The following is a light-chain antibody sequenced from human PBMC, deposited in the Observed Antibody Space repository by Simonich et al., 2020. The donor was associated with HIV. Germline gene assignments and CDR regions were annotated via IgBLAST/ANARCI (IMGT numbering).Light chain of an antibody. CDR1: SSDVGDYNY. J-gene: IGLJ3*02. Sequence: QSALTQPASVSGSPGQSITISCTGTSSDVGDYNYVSWYQQHPGKAPKLMIYDVTNRPSGVSNRFSGSKSGNTASLTISGLQAEDEADYYCSSYTGSNTWVFGGGTKVTLL. V-gene: IGLV2-14*03. CDR3: SSYTGSNTWV. CDR2: DVT.